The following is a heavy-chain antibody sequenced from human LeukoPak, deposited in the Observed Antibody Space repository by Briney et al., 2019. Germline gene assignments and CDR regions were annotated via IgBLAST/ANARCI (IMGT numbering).Heavy chain of an antibody. D-gene: IGHD2-21*02. CDR3: ARGIVVVTVDLNWFDP. Sequence: PSETLSLTCTVSGGSISSSSYYWGWIRQPPGKGLEWIGSIYYSGSTYYNPSLKSRVTISVDTSKNQFSLKLSSVTAADTAVYYCARGIVVVTVDLNWFDPWGQGTLVTVSS. V-gene: IGHV4-39*07. J-gene: IGHJ5*02. CDR1: GGSISSSSYY. CDR2: IYYSGST.